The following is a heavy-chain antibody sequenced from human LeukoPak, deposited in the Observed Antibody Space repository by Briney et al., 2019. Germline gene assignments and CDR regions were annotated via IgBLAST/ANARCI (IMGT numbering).Heavy chain of an antibody. D-gene: IGHD3-16*01. Sequence: SETLSLTCTVSGGSISSYYWSWIRQPPGKGLEWIGYIYYSGSTNYNPSLKSRVTISVDTSKDQCSPKLSSLAAADTAVYYCARETSQKGAHYMDVWGKGTTVTISS. CDR2: IYYSGST. V-gene: IGHV4-59*01. CDR3: ARETSQKGAHYMDV. J-gene: IGHJ6*03. CDR1: GGSISSYY.